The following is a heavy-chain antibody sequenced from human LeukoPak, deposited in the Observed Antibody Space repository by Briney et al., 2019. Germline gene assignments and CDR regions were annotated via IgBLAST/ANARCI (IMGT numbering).Heavy chain of an antibody. V-gene: IGHV3-48*01. CDR1: GFTFSSYS. Sequence: GGSLRLSCAASGFTFSSYSMLWVRQAPGKGLEWVSYISSSSSTIYYAGSVKGRFTISRDNAKNSLYLQMNSLRAEDTAVYYCARERSSSYDYWGQGTLVTVSS. CDR2: ISSSSSTI. D-gene: IGHD6-13*01. J-gene: IGHJ4*02. CDR3: ARERSSSYDY.